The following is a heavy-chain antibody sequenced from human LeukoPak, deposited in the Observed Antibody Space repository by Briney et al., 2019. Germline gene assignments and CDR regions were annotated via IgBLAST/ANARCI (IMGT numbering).Heavy chain of an antibody. J-gene: IGHJ6*03. D-gene: IGHD2-2*01. CDR1: EFSVGSNY. V-gene: IGHV3-66*01. Sequence: GGSLRLSCAASEFSVGSNYMTWVRQAPGKGLEWVSLIYSGGSTYYADSVKGRFTISRDNAKNSLYLQMNSLRAEDTAVYYCARANIVVVPAAIAPDYYYYMDVWGKGTTVTVSS. CDR3: ARANIVVVPAAIAPDYYYYMDV. CDR2: IYSGGST.